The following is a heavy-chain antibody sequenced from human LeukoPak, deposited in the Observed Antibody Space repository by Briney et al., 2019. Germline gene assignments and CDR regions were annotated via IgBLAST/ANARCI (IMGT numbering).Heavy chain of an antibody. J-gene: IGHJ5*02. CDR1: GFTVSSNY. CDR2: IYSGGST. CDR3: AKGASSAWLLYWFDP. Sequence: AGSLRLSCAASGFTVSSNYMSWVRQAPGKGLEWFSVIYSGGSTYYADSVKGRFTISRDNSKNTLYLQMNNLRAEDTALYYCAKGASSAWLLYWFDPWGQGNLVTVSP. D-gene: IGHD3-22*01. V-gene: IGHV3-53*01.